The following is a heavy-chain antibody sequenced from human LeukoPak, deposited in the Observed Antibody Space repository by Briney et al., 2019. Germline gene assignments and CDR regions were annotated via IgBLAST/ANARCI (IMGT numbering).Heavy chain of an antibody. CDR1: GGSFSGYY. CDR2: INHSGST. CDR3: ARAARYYFDY. Sequence: SETLSLTCAVYGGSFSGYYWSWIRQPPGKGLEWIGEINHSGSTDYNPSLRSRVTISVDTSKNQFSLKLSSVTAADTAVYYCARAARYYFDYWGQGTLVTVSS. J-gene: IGHJ4*02. V-gene: IGHV4-34*01. D-gene: IGHD6-6*01.